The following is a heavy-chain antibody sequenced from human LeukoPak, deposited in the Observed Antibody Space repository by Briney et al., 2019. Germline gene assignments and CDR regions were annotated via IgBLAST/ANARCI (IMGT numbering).Heavy chain of an antibody. V-gene: IGHV3-7*01. Sequence: GGSLRLSRAASGFTFSSYSMNWVRQAPGKGLEWVANIKQDGSSRYYVDSVEGRFSISRDNAKNSQYLQMNSLRPEDTAVYYCVRGMDIWGQGTMVTVSS. CDR3: VRGMDI. CDR2: IKQDGSSR. CDR1: GFTFSSYS. J-gene: IGHJ3*02.